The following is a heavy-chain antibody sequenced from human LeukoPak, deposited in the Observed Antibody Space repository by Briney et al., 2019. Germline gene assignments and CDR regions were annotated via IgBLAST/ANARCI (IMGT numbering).Heavy chain of an antibody. CDR1: GFTFSSYA. Sequence: GGSLRLSCAASGFTFSSYAMHWVRQAPGKGLEWVAVISYDGSNKYYADSVKGRFTISRDNSKNTLYLQMNSLRAEDTAVYYCAGVEAARRLYYYYGMDVWGQGTTVTVSS. CDR2: ISYDGSNK. CDR3: AGVEAARRLYYYYGMDV. D-gene: IGHD6-6*01. V-gene: IGHV3-30-3*01. J-gene: IGHJ6*02.